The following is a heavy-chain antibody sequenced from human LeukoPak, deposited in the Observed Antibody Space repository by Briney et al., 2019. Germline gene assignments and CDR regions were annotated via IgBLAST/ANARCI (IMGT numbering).Heavy chain of an antibody. J-gene: IGHJ4*02. CDR1: GFTFRGCD. V-gene: IGHV3-30*18. D-gene: IGHD6-13*01. Sequence: GGSLRLSCAASGFTFRGCDMHWVRQAPGKGLEWVAIISYDGGIKYYDDSVKGRFTVSRDNLKSTLYLQMNSLRAEDTAVYFCAKQSRGWFYFDSWGQGTLVTVSS. CDR2: ISYDGGIK. CDR3: AKQSRGWFYFDS.